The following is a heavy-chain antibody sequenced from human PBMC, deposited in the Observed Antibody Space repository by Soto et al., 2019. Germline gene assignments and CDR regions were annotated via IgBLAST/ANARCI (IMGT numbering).Heavy chain of an antibody. D-gene: IGHD3-10*01. CDR1: GFSLSTSGVG. V-gene: IGHV2-5*01. CDR2: IYWNDDK. CDR3: AHSPRVLGIIIPCDY. J-gene: IGHJ4*02. Sequence: QITLKESGPTLVKPTQTLTLTCTFSGFSLSTSGVGVGWIRQPPVKALEWLALIYWNDDKRYSPSLKSRLTITKDTSKIQVVLTMTNMDPVDTATYYFAHSPRVLGIIIPCDYWGQGTLVTVAS.